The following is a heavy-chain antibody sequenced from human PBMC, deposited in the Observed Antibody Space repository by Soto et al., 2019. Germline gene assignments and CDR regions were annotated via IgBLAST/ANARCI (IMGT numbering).Heavy chain of an antibody. CDR2: IWYDGSNK. J-gene: IGHJ1*01. D-gene: IGHD3-22*01. CDR1: GFTFSSYG. V-gene: IGHV3-33*01. CDR3: ARDSSGYYAREYFQH. Sequence: LRLSCAASGFTFSSYGMHWVRQAPGKGLEWVAVIWYDGSNKYYADSVKGRFTISRDNSKNTLYLQMNSLRAEDTAVYYCARDSSGYYAREYFQHWGQGTLVTVSS.